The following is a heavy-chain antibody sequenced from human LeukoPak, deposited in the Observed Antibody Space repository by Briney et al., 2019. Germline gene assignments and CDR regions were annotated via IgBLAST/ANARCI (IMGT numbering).Heavy chain of an antibody. Sequence: KPSETLSPTCAVYGGSSSGYYWSWIRQPPGKGLEWIGEINHSGSTNYNPSLKSRVTIPVDTSKNQFSLKLSSVTAADTAVYYCARSDRAGVDYWGQGTLVTVSS. J-gene: IGHJ4*02. V-gene: IGHV4-34*01. CDR1: GGSSSGYY. CDR2: INHSGST. D-gene: IGHD6-13*01. CDR3: ARSDRAGVDY.